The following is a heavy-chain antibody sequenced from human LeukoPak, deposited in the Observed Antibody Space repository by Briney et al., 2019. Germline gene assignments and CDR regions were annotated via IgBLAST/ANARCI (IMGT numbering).Heavy chain of an antibody. V-gene: IGHV4-31*03. CDR3: ARGDYYDSSGYYYDLGFLGGAFDY. D-gene: IGHD3-22*01. J-gene: IGHJ4*02. Sequence: PSQTLSLTCTVSGVSISSGGYYWSWIRQHPGKGPEWIGYIYYSGSTYYNPSLKSRVTISVDTSKNQFSLKLSSVTAADTAVYYCARGDYYDSSGYYYDLGFLGGAFDYWGQGTLVTVSS. CDR2: IYYSGST. CDR1: GVSISSGGYY.